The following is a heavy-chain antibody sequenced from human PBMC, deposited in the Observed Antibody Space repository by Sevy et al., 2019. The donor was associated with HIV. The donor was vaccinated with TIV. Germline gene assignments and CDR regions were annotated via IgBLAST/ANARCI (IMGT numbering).Heavy chain of an antibody. CDR3: VKDPLISLGADLFDY. CDR2: IQYDGGNK. D-gene: IGHD7-27*01. J-gene: IGHJ4*02. Sequence: GGSLRPSCATSGFTFNSHGMHWVRQAPGKGLEWVSFIQYDGGNKNYADSVKGRFTTSRDNSKNTLYLQLSSRRTEDTALYYCVKDPLISLGADLFDYWGQGTLVTVSS. CDR1: GFTFNSHG. V-gene: IGHV3-30*02.